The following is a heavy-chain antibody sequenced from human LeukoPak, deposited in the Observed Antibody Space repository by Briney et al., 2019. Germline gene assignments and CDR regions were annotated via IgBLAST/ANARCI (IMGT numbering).Heavy chain of an antibody. J-gene: IGHJ4*02. V-gene: IGHV4-4*02. CDR1: GVSISSSNW. CDR3: ARDSDYRGSILH. D-gene: IGHD3-16*01. Sequence: SETLSLTCAVSGVSISSSNWWSWVRQPPGKGLEWIGEIYHSGSTNYNPSLKSRVTISVDKSKNQFSLKLSSVTAADTAVYYCARDSDYRGSILHWGQGTLVTVSS. CDR2: IYHSGST.